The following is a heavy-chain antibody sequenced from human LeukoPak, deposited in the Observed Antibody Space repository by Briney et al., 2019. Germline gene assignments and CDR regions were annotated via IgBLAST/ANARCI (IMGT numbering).Heavy chain of an antibody. D-gene: IGHD2-8*01. Sequence: SETLSLTCTVSGGSISNSDYYWGRVRQLPGKGLEWIGNIYYTGSASYNSSLKSRVTISVDTSKNQFSLQLSSVTAADTAVYYCARENYCTNGVCWAFDPWGPGTLVIVSS. CDR3: ARENYCTNGVCWAFDP. CDR2: IYYTGSA. J-gene: IGHJ5*02. CDR1: GGSISNSDYY. V-gene: IGHV4-39*07.